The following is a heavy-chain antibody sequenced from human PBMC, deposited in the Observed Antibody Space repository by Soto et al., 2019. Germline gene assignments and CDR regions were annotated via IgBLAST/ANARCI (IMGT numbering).Heavy chain of an antibody. CDR1: GASIISSDW. Sequence: SETLSLTCAVSGASIISSDWWNWVRQPPGKGLEWIGEISHSGTTIYNPSLEGRVTISVDVSKNHFSLNLTSVTAADTAVYFCARDFKAPNDAWAFDNWGQGTLVTVSS. V-gene: IGHV4-4*02. D-gene: IGHD3-16*01. CDR2: ISHSGTT. J-gene: IGHJ4*02. CDR3: ARDFKAPNDAWAFDN.